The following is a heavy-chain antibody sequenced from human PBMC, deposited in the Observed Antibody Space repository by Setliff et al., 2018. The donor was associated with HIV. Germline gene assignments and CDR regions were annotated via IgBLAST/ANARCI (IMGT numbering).Heavy chain of an antibody. CDR3: ARHQKVSFMSDH. CDR1: GYSVSSGYY. Sequence: PSETLSLTCIVSGYSVSSGYYWGWIRQPPGKGLQWIGAVYDSETTYYNPSLKSRVTMSVDASRNRFSLKLSSVTAADTAIYYCARHQKVSFMSDHWGQGMLVTVSS. V-gene: IGHV4-38-2*02. D-gene: IGHD3-16*01. J-gene: IGHJ4*02. CDR2: VYDSETT.